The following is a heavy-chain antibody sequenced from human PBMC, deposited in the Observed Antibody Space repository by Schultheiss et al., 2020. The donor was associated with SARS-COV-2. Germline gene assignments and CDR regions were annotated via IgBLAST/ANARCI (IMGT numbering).Heavy chain of an antibody. CDR3: ARAVTGRVEDY. Sequence: SETLSLTCAVSGGSISSGGYSWSWIRQPPGKGLEWIGYIYHSGSTYYNPSLKSRVTISVDRSKNQFSLKLSSVTAADTAVYYCARAVTGRVEDYWGQGTLVTVSS. J-gene: IGHJ4*02. CDR2: IYHSGST. V-gene: IGHV4-30-2*01. D-gene: IGHD1-20*01. CDR1: GGSISSGGYS.